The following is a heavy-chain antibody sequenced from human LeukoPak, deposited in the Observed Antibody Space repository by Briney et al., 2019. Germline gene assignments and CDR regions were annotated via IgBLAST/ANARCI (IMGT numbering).Heavy chain of an antibody. D-gene: IGHD1-26*01. CDR3: AKDNYTDSYYPCDY. Sequence: PGGSLRLSCAGAGIPLRGYAMSWVRQAPGKGLEWVSAMSGSGDSTLYADSVRGRFTISRDDSKNTLYLQMNNLRVEDTAVYYCAKDNYTDSYYPCDYWGQGTLVTVSS. J-gene: IGHJ4*02. CDR1: GIPLRGYA. V-gene: IGHV3-23*01. CDR2: MSGSGDST.